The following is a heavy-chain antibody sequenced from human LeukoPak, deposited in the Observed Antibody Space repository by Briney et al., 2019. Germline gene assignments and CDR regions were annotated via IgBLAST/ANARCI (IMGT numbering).Heavy chain of an antibody. CDR2: IKHDGSDK. CDR3: VRDRGDF. J-gene: IGHJ4*02. CDR1: GFTFSNYW. V-gene: IGHV3-7*04. Sequence: GGSLRLSCAASGFTFSNYWMARVRQAPGKGLEWVALIKHDGSDKYYVDSMKGRFTTSKDNARKSLYLQVDSLRAEDTAVYYCVRDRGDFWGQGTLVTVSS.